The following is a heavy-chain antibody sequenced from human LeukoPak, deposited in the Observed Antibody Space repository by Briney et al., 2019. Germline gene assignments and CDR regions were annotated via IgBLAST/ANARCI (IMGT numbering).Heavy chain of an antibody. V-gene: IGHV3-33*01. CDR1: GFTFSTYG. D-gene: IGHD3-10*01. CDR2: IWYDESNK. J-gene: IGHJ4*02. CDR3: ARSMVRGVMFFDY. Sequence: GGSLSLSCAASGFTFSTYGMHWVRQAPGKRLEWVAVIWYDESNKYYADSVKGRFTISRDNSKNTLYLHMNSLRAEDTAVYYCARSMVRGVMFFDYWGQGTLVTVSS.